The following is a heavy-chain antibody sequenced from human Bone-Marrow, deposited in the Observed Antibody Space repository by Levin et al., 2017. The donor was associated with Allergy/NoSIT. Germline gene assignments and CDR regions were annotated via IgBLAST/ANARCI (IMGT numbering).Heavy chain of an antibody. CDR3: AKDRAGTLPDAFDI. CDR2: LSSGGGTT. J-gene: IGHJ3*02. Sequence: GGSLRLSCAASGFTFGSYAMTWVRQPPGKGLEWVSALSSGGGTTYYADSVRGRFIISRDNSKDTLYLQMNSLRAEDTAIYYCAKDRAGTLPDAFDIWGQGTLVTVSA. CDR1: GFTFGSYA. V-gene: IGHV3-23*01. D-gene: IGHD6-19*01.